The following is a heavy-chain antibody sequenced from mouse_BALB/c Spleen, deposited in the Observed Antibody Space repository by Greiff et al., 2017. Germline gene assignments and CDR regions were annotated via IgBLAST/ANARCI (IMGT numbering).Heavy chain of an antibody. CDR1: GFTFSSYT. V-gene: IGHV5-12-2*01. Sequence: EVKLVESGGGLVQPGGSLKLSCAASGFTFSSYTMSWVRQTPEKRLEWVAYISNGGGSTYYPDTVKGRFTISRDNAKNTLYLQMSSLKSEDTAMYYCARHRLGQYAMDYWGQGTSVTVSA. CDR3: ARHRLGQYAMDY. J-gene: IGHJ4*01. D-gene: IGHD2-14*01. CDR2: ISNGGGST.